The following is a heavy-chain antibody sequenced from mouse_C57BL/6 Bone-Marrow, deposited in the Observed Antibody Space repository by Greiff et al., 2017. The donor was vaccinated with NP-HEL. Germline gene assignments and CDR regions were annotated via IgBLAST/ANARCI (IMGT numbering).Heavy chain of an antibody. D-gene: IGHD2-12*01. Sequence: QVQLQQSGPELVKPGASVKISCKASGYAFSSSWMNWVKQRPGKGLEWIVGIYPGDGDTNYNGKFKSNATLTAYKSYSTAYMQLSSLTSEDSAVYFCARGELLDYAMDYQGQGPSVTVSS. V-gene: IGHV1-82*01. J-gene: IGHJ4*01. CDR1: GYAFSSSW. CDR2: IYPGDGDT. CDR3: ARGELLDYAMDY.